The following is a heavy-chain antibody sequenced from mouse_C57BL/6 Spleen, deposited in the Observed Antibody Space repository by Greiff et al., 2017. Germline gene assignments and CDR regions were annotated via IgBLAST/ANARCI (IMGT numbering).Heavy chain of an antibody. CDR2: IYPGDGAT. CDR3: ARSSDYYAIDY. D-gene: IGHD3-2*02. CDR1: GYAFSSSW. J-gene: IGHJ4*01. V-gene: IGHV1-82*01. Sequence: VQLQQSGPELVKPGASVKISCKASGYAFSSSWVNWVRQRPGKGLEWIGRIYPGDGATNYNGKFTGKATLTADNSSSTAYMQISSLTSEDSAVYFCARSSDYYAIDYWGQGTSVTVSS.